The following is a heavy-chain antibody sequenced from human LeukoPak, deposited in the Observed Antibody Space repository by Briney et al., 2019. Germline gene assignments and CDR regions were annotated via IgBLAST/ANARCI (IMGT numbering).Heavy chain of an antibody. J-gene: IGHJ4*02. CDR1: GGSISGYY. Sequence: SETLSLSCRASGGSISGYYWSWIRQPPGKGLEWIGYIYNSGSTNYNPFLKSRVTISVVTSKNQLSLKLKSVTAADTAVYYCARAAHYSSRNFDFWGQGTLVTVSS. CDR2: IYNSGST. CDR3: ARAAHYSSRNFDF. D-gene: IGHD6-13*01. V-gene: IGHV4-59*01.